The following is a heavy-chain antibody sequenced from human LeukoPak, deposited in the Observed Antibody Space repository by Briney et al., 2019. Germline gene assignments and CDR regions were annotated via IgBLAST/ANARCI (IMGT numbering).Heavy chain of an antibody. CDR2: TWYDGSNK. D-gene: IGHD5-12*01. V-gene: IGHV3-33*01. CDR3: ARDRGLYSGYDLSYFDY. CDR1: GFTFTTYV. Sequence: GRSLRLSCAASGFTFTTYVMHWVRQAPGKGLEWVAVTWYDGSNKYYADSVKGRFTISRDNSKNTLYLQMNSLRAEDTAVYYCARDRGLYSGYDLSYFDYWGQGTLVTVSS. J-gene: IGHJ4*02.